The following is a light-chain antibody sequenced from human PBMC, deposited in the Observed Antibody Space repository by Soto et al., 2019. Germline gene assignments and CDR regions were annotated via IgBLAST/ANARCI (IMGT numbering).Light chain of an antibody. CDR3: SARDDSLSGVV. J-gene: IGLJ2*01. CDR1: SSNIGSNY. CDR2: RSD. V-gene: IGLV1-47*01. Sequence: QAVVTQPPSASGTPGQRVTISCSGSSSNIGSNYVYWYQQFPGTAPKLLMYRSDQRPSGVPDRFSGSKSGTSASLAISGLRSDDEADYYCSARDDSLSGVVFGGGTMLTVL.